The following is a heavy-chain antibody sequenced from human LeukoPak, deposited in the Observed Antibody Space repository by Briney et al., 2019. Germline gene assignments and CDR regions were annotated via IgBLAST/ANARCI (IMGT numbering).Heavy chain of an antibody. CDR2: MKPKSGKT. V-gene: IGHV1-8*03. CDR1: GYTFTSND. D-gene: IGHD3-3*01. Sequence: DSVKVSCKASGYTFTSNDINWVRQAPGQGVEWMGWMKPKSGKTVYAQKLQGRVTITRKTSRRTAYMEVSRQRSAATAVYYCARVLLLTYDFPSGYLETSDYWGQGTLVTVSS. J-gene: IGHJ4*02. CDR3: ARVLLLTYDFPSGYLETSDY.